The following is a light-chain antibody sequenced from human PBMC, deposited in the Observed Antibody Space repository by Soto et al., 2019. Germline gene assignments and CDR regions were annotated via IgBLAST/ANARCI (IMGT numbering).Light chain of an antibody. V-gene: IGLV1-40*01. J-gene: IGLJ2*01. CDR2: GNS. CDR1: SSNIGAGYD. Sequence: QSVLTQPPSVSGAPGQRVTISCTGSSSNIGAGYDVHWYQQLPGTAPKLLIYGNSNRPSGVPDRFSGSKSGTSASLAITGXQXXXXXXXXCQSYDSSLRRVFGGGTKLTVL. CDR3: QSYDSSLRRV.